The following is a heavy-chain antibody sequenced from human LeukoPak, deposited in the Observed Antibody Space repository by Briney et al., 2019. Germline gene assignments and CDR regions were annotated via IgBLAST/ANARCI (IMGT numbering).Heavy chain of an antibody. CDR2: ISSSSSTI. CDR3: ARDRYYYDSSGYYYGGYYYYYYYMDV. CDR1: GFTFSSYS. V-gene: IGHV3-48*01. D-gene: IGHD3-22*01. J-gene: IGHJ6*03. Sequence: GGSLRLSCAASGFTFSSYSMNWVRQAPGKGLEWVSYISSSSSTIYYADSVKGRFTISRDNAKNSLYLQMNSLRAEDTAVYYCARDRYYYDSSGYYYGGYYYYYYYMDVWGKGTTVTVSS.